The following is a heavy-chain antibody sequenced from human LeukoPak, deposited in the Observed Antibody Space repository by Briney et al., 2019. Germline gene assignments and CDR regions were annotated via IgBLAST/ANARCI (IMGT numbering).Heavy chain of an antibody. CDR3: ARSSSQQYYYDSSGPFDY. D-gene: IGHD3-22*01. CDR2: IPYDGSNK. V-gene: IGHV3-30-3*01. J-gene: IGHJ4*02. Sequence: GGSLRLSCAASGFTFSSYAMHWVRQAPGKGLEWVAVIPYDGSNKYYADSVKGRLTISRDNSKNTLYLQMNSLRAEDTAVYYCARSSSQQYYYDSSGPFDYWGQGTLVTVSS. CDR1: GFTFSSYA.